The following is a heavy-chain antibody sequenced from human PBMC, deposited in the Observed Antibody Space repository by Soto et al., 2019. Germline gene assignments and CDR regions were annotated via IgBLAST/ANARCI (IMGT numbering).Heavy chain of an antibody. V-gene: IGHV4-39*01. CDR3: ARTTVTTPFDY. J-gene: IGHJ4*02. CDR2: IYYSGST. CDR1: GGSISSSSYY. Sequence: QLQLQESGPGLVKPSETLSLTCTVSGGSISSSSYYWGWIRQPPGKGLERIGSIYYSGSTYYNPSLKSRVTISVDTSKIQFSLKLSPVTAADTAVYYCARTTVTTPFDYWGQGTLVTVSS. D-gene: IGHD4-17*01.